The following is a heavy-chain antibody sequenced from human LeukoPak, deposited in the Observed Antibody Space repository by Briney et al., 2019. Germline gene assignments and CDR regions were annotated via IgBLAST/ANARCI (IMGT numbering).Heavy chain of an antibody. D-gene: IGHD5-18*01. CDR2: IISSSSTI. CDR3: ARAKGTAMIKGHWFDP. CDR1: GFTFSSYS. V-gene: IGHV3-48*01. J-gene: IGHJ5*02. Sequence: SGGSLRLSCAASGFTFSSYSMNLVRQAPGEGLEWVSYIISSSSTIYYADSVKGRFTISRDRAKTSLYLQMNSLRAEDTAVYYCARAKGTAMIKGHWFDPWGQGNLVTVSS.